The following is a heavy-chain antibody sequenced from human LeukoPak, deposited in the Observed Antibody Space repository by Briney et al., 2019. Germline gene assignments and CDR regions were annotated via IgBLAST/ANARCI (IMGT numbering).Heavy chain of an antibody. CDR2: INHSGST. Sequence: SETLSLTCAVYGGSFSGYYWSWIRQPPGKGLEWIGEINHSGSTNYNPSLKSRVTISVDTSKNQFSLKLGSVTAADTAVYYCARPRAVTTRGYWFDPWGQGTLVTVSS. CDR1: GGSFSGYY. V-gene: IGHV4-34*01. CDR3: ARPRAVTTRGYWFDP. J-gene: IGHJ5*02. D-gene: IGHD4-17*01.